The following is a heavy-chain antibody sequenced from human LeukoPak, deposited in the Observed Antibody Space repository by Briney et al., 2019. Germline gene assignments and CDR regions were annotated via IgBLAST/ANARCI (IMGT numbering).Heavy chain of an antibody. J-gene: IGHJ5*02. CDR1: GGSISSSNW. Sequence: PSETLSLTCAVSGGSISSSNWWSWVRQPPGKGLEWIGEIYHSGSTNYNPSLKSRVTISVDKSKNQFSLKLSSVTAADTAVYYCARAVQASLQPRFDPWGLGTLVTVSS. V-gene: IGHV4-4*02. CDR2: IYHSGST. CDR3: ARAVQASLQPRFDP. D-gene: IGHD3-16*02.